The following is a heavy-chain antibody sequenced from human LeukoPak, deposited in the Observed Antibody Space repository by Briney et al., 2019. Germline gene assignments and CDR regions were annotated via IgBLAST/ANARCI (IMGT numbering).Heavy chain of an antibody. V-gene: IGHV1-2*02. D-gene: IGHD1/OR15-1a*01. CDR3: ARLVLLSNNNLDY. Sequence: ASVKVSCKASGYTFTSYYMHWVRQAPGQGLEWMGWINPNSGGTNYAQKFQGRVTMTRDTSISTAYMELSRLRSDDTAVYYCARLVLLSNNNLDYWGQGTLVTVSS. CDR2: INPNSGGT. J-gene: IGHJ4*02. CDR1: GYTFTSYY.